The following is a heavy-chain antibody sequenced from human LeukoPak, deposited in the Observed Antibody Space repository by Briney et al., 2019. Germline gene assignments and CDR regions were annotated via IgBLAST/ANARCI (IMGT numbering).Heavy chain of an antibody. Sequence: SETLSLTCAVYGGSFSGYYWSWIRQPAGKGLEWIGRIYNGGIITYNPSLKSRVTMSIDTSNNQFSLRLRFVTAADTAVYYCARDSGTTGEVKFDPRGQGTLVTVSS. V-gene: IGHV4-4*07. CDR1: GGSFSGYY. D-gene: IGHD3-10*01. CDR3: ARDSGTTGEVKFDP. CDR2: IYNGGII. J-gene: IGHJ5*02.